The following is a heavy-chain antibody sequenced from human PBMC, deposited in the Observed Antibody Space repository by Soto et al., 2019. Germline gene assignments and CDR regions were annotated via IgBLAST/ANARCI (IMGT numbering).Heavy chain of an antibody. V-gene: IGHV4-30-4*01. D-gene: IGHD3-16*01. J-gene: IGHJ4*02. CDR1: GGSTSSDNY. CDR2: IYYSGNT. Sequence: QVQLQESGPGLVKPSQTLSLTCTVSGGSTSSDNYWSWIRQPPGKGLEWIGHIYYSGNTDYNPSLKSRLAISIDTSKNQCSLKLSSVTAADTAVYFCAREGGESSDGLYYFDSCGQGSLVTVSS. CDR3: AREGGESSDGLYYFDS.